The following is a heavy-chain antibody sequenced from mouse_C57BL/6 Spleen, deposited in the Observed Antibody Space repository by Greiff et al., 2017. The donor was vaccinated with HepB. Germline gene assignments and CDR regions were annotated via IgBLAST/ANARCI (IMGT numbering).Heavy chain of an antibody. CDR3: ARSRDYYGSSSWYFDV. CDR1: GFSLTSYG. J-gene: IGHJ1*03. CDR2: IWSGGST. D-gene: IGHD1-1*01. Sequence: QVQLKESGPGLVQPSQRLSITCTVSGFSLTSYGVHWVRQSPGKGLEWLGVIWSGGSTDYNAAFISRLSISKDNSKSQVFFKMNSLQADDTAIYYCARSRDYYGSSSWYFDVWGTGTTVTVSS. V-gene: IGHV2-2*01.